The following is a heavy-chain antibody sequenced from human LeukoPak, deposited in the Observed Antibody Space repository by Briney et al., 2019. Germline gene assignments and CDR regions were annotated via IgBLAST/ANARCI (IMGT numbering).Heavy chain of an antibody. CDR1: GFTFSNAW. CDR2: IKSKTDGGTT. D-gene: IGHD6-13*01. V-gene: IGHV3-15*01. J-gene: IGHJ3*02. Sequence: GGSLRLSCAASGFTFSNAWISWVRQAPGKGLEWVGRIKSKTDGGTTDYAAPVKGRFTISRDDSENTLYLQMNSLKTEDTAVYYCTTGLAAAGDAFDIWGQGTMVTVSS. CDR3: TTGLAAAGDAFDI.